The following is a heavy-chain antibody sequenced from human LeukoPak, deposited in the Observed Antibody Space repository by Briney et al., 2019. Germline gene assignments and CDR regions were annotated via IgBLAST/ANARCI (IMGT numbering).Heavy chain of an antibody. Sequence: PGESLRLSCAASGFTFSSYAMHWVRQAPGKGLEYVSAISSNGGSTYYANSVKGRFTISRDNSKSTLYLQMGSLRAEDMAVYYCARSYYMDVWGKGTTVTVSS. J-gene: IGHJ6*03. CDR3: ARSYYMDV. CDR1: GFTFSSYA. V-gene: IGHV3-64*01. CDR2: ISSNGGST.